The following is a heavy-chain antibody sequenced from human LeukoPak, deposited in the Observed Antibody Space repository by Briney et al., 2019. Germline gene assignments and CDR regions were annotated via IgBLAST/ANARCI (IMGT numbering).Heavy chain of an antibody. D-gene: IGHD2-2*01. CDR2: ISYDGSNK. CDR1: GFTFSSYA. J-gene: IGHJ4*02. Sequence: GGPLRLSCAASGFTFSSYAMHWVRQAPGKGLEWVAVISYDGSNKYYADSVKGRFTISRDNSKNTLYLQMNSLRAEDTAVYYCAAGGSSTSSKVGYWGQGTLVTVSS. CDR3: AAGGSSTSSKVGY. V-gene: IGHV3-30-3*01.